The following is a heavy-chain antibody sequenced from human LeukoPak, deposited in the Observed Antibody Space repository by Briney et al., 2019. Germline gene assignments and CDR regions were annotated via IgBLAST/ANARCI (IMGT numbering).Heavy chain of an antibody. D-gene: IGHD2-2*01. V-gene: IGHV4-4*09. Sequence: SETLSLTCTVSGGSISSYYWSWIRQPPGKGLEWIGYIYTSGSTNYNPSLKSRVTISVDTSKNQFSLKLSSVTVADTAVYYCARHPLGYWSSTSCNYWYFDLWGRGTLVTVSS. CDR3: ARHPLGYWSSTSCNYWYFDL. CDR1: GGSISSYY. CDR2: IYTSGST. J-gene: IGHJ2*01.